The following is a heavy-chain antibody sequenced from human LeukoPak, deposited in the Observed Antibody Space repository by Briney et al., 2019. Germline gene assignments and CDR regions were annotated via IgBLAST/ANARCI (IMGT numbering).Heavy chain of an antibody. CDR1: GGSISSGSYY. Sequence: SQTLSFTCTVSGGSISSGSYYWSWIRQPAGKGLEWIGRIYTSGSTNYNPSLKSRVTISVDTSKNQFSLKLSSVTAADTAVYYCARDESDGYKLGAYAFDIWGQGTMVTVSS. J-gene: IGHJ3*02. CDR2: IYTSGST. V-gene: IGHV4-61*02. CDR3: ARDESDGYKLGAYAFDI. D-gene: IGHD5-24*01.